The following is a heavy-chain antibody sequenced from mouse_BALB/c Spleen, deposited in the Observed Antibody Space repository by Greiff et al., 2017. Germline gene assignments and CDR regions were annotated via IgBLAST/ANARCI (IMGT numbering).Heavy chain of an antibody. J-gene: IGHJ4*01. CDR1: GYTFSSYW. V-gene: IGHV1-9*01. CDR2: ILPGSGST. Sequence: QVQLKQSGAELMKPGASVKISCKATGYTFSSYWIEWVKQRPGHGLEWIGEILPGSGSTNYNEKFKGKATLTADTSSNTAYMQLSSLTSEDSAVYYCAREDTSTMITTGAMDYWGQGTSVTVSS. CDR3: AREDTSTMITTGAMDY. D-gene: IGHD2-4*01.